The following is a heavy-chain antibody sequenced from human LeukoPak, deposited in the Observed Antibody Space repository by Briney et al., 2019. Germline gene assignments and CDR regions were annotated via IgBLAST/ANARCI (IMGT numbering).Heavy chain of an antibody. CDR2: IYDSGST. Sequence: SETLSLTCTVSGGSISSYQWSWIRQPPGKGLEWIGNIYDSGSTNYNPSLKSRVVISVDTSKNQFSLNLTPVTAADTAVYYCARVGVDYSGNVLKYFFDYWGQGTLVTVSS. D-gene: IGHD4-23*01. CDR1: GGSISSYQ. CDR3: ARVGVDYSGNVLKYFFDY. J-gene: IGHJ4*02. V-gene: IGHV4-59*01.